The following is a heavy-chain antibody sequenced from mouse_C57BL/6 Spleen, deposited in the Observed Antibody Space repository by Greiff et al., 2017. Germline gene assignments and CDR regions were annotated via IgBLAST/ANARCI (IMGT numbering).Heavy chain of an antibody. CDR2: IDPSDSYT. CDR1: GYTFTSYW. V-gene: IGHV1-50*01. D-gene: IGHD1-1*01. J-gene: IGHJ2*01. Sequence: QVQLQQPGAELVKPGASVKLSCKASGYTFTSYWMQWVKQRPGQGLEWIGEIDPSDSYTNYNQKFKGKATLTVDTSSSTAYMQLSSLTSEDSAVYYCARSYYYYFDYWGQGTTLTVSS. CDR3: ARSYYYYFDY.